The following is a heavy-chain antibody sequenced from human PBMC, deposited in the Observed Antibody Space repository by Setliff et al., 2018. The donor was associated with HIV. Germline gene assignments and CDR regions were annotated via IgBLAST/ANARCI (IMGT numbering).Heavy chain of an antibody. D-gene: IGHD1-26*01. Sequence: PSETLSLTCSVSGISINGYYWSWIRQSPRTRLEWIGYVSSIGNANYNPSLKSRVTISVDTSKNRFSLQLNSVTAADTAVYFCARTRAPYFFDFWGQGAQVTVSS. V-gene: IGHV4-4*08. CDR3: ARTRAPYFFDF. CDR2: VSSIGNA. CDR1: GISINGYY. J-gene: IGHJ4*02.